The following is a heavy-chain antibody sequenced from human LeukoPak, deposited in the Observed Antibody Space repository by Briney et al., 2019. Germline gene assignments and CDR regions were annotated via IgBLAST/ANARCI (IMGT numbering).Heavy chain of an antibody. CDR3: AKVNYEDPYYYGMDV. CDR1: GFPFSNYA. Sequence: GGSLRLSCAASGFPFSNYAMTWVRQAPGKGLEWVSAISGSGGSTYYADSVKGRFTISRDNSKNTLYLQMNSLRAEDTAVYYCAKVNYEDPYYYGMDVWGQGTTVTVSS. D-gene: IGHD1-7*01. J-gene: IGHJ6*02. CDR2: ISGSGGST. V-gene: IGHV3-23*01.